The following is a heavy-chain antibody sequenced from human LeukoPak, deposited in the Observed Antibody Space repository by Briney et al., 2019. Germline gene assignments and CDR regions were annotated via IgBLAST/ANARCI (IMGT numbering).Heavy chain of an antibody. Sequence: SETLSLTCTVSGGSISSYYWSWIRQPPGKGLEWIGEINHSGSTNYNPSLKSRVTISVDTSKNQFSLKLSSVTAADTAVYYCARAAAGPFDYWGQGTLVTVSS. CDR1: GGSISSYY. CDR2: INHSGST. CDR3: ARAAAGPFDY. V-gene: IGHV4-34*01. D-gene: IGHD6-13*01. J-gene: IGHJ4*02.